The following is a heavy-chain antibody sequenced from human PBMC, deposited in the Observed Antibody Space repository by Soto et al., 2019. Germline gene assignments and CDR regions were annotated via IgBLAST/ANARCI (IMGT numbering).Heavy chain of an antibody. CDR3: ARVGTVTEDYFDY. J-gene: IGHJ4*02. V-gene: IGHV1-69*13. Sequence: SVKVSCKASGGTFSSYAISWVRQAPGQGLEWMGGIIPIFGTANYAQKFQGRVTITADESTSKAYMELSSLRSEDTAVYYCARVGTVTEDYFDYWGQGTLVTVSS. CDR2: IIPIFGTA. CDR1: GGTFSSYA. D-gene: IGHD4-17*01.